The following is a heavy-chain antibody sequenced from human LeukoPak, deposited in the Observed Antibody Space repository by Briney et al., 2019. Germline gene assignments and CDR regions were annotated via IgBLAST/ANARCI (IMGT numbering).Heavy chain of an antibody. CDR2: IYHSGST. CDR3: ARYRSSSDLYFSY. V-gene: IGHV4-38-2*01. J-gene: IGHJ4*02. CDR1: GYSISSGYY. Sequence: PSETLSLTCAVSGYSISSGYYWGWIRQPPGKGLEWIGSIYHSGSTYYNPSLKSRVTISVDTSKNQFSLKLSSVTAADTAVYYCARYRSSSDLYFSYWGQGTLVTVSS. D-gene: IGHD6-6*01.